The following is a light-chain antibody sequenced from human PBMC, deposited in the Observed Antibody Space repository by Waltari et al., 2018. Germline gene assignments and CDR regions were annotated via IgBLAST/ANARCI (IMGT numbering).Light chain of an antibody. CDR1: SSNIGAGYD. V-gene: IGLV1-40*01. CDR2: GNS. Sequence: QSVLTPPPSVSGAPGPRVPISCTGSSSNIGAGYDVHWYQQLPGTAPKLLIYGNSNRPSGVPDRFSGSKSGTSASLAITGLQAEDEADYYCQSYDSSLSGWVFGGGTKLTVL. J-gene: IGLJ3*02. CDR3: QSYDSSLSGWV.